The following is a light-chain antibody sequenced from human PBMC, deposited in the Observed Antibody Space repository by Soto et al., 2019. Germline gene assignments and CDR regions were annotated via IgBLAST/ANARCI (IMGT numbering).Light chain of an antibody. Sequence: QSALTQPPSVSGSPGQSVAISCTGASSDTGSYDRVSWYQQPPGTAPKLIIYDVSNRPSGVPDRFSGAKSGNTASLTISGLQAEDEADYYCSSFTSSSTYVFGTGTKVTVL. J-gene: IGLJ1*01. CDR2: DVS. CDR3: SSFTSSSTYV. V-gene: IGLV2-18*02. CDR1: SSDTGSYDR.